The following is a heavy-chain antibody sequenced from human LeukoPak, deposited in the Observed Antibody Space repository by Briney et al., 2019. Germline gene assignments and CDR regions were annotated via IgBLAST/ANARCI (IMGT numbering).Heavy chain of an antibody. CDR1: GYTFTSYG. CDR2: ISAYNGNT. J-gene: IGHJ6*02. V-gene: IGHV1-18*01. CDR3: ATYCSSTSCYSPYYYYGMDV. Sequence: GASVKVSCKASGYTFTSYGISWVRQAPGQGLEWMGWISAYNGNTNYAQKLQGRVTMTTDTSTSTAYMELRSLGSDDTAVYYCATYCSSTSCYSPYYYYGMDVWGQGTTVTVSS. D-gene: IGHD2-2*01.